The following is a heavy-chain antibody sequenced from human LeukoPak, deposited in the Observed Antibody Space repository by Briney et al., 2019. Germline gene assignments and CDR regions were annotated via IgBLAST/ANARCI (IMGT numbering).Heavy chain of an antibody. CDR1: GYMFINYD. CDR2: MTPKTGNS. V-gene: IGHV1-8*01. Sequence: GASVKVSCKASGYMFINYDINWVRQAAGQGLERMAWMTPKTGNSGYAQKFQGRVTLTRDTSTDTAYMELSNLGSEDTAVYYCARKTCTTTSCLHPWGQGTLVTVSS. J-gene: IGHJ5*02. D-gene: IGHD2-2*01. CDR3: ARKTCTTTSCLHP.